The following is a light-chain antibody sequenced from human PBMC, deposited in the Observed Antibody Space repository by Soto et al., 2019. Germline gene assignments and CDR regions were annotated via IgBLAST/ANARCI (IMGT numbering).Light chain of an antibody. CDR3: SSYTSSGTL. V-gene: IGLV2-14*03. J-gene: IGLJ1*01. CDR1: SGEVGGYHY. Sequence: QSVLNQPASVSGSPGQSITISCTGTSGEVGGYHYVSWYQHHPGKAPKLMIYDVSDRPSGVSQRFSGSKSGNTASLTISGLQAEDEADYYCSSYTSSGTLFGTGTKVTVL. CDR2: DVS.